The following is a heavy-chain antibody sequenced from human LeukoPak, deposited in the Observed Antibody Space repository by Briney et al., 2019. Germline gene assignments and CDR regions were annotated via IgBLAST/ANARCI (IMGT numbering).Heavy chain of an antibody. CDR3: ARDPNPSYIPANYYYYYGMDV. D-gene: IGHD1-14*01. Sequence: GGSLRLSCAASGFTFSSYWMSWVRQAPGKGLEWVANIKQDGSEKYYVDSVRGRFTISRDNAKNSLYLQMNSLRAEDTAVYYCARDPNPSYIPANYYYYYGMDVWGQGTTVTVSS. J-gene: IGHJ6*02. CDR1: GFTFSSYW. CDR2: IKQDGSEK. V-gene: IGHV3-7*01.